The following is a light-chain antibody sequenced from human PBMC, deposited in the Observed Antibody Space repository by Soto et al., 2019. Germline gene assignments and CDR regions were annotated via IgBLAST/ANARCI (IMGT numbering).Light chain of an antibody. Sequence: EIVLTQSPATLSLSPGERATLSCRASQSVSNYLAWYQQKPGQAPRLLIYDASNRASGIPARFSGSGSGTDFTRNINSLDTEDFAVYYCQQRSNWPPVTFGGGTKVEIK. CDR3: QQRSNWPPVT. CDR2: DAS. CDR1: QSVSNY. V-gene: IGKV3-11*01. J-gene: IGKJ4*01.